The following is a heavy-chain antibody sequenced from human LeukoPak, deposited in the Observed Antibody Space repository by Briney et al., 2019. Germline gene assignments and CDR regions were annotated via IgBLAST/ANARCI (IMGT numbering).Heavy chain of an antibody. CDR3: ARDEGYCSSTSCYLLDY. V-gene: IGHV3-33*01. CDR1: GFTFRSHG. J-gene: IGHJ4*02. CDR2: IWFDGSHE. D-gene: IGHD2-2*01. Sequence: GGSLRLSCEASGFTFRSHGMHWVRQAPGKGLEWVAVIWFDGSHEYYVDSVKGRFTISRDNAKNSLYLQMNSLRAEDTAVYYCARDEGYCSSTSCYLLDYWGQGTQVTVSS.